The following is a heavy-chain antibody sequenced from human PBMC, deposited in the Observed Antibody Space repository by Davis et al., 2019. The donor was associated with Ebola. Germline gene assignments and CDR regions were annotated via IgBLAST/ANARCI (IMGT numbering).Heavy chain of an antibody. CDR2: ISAYNGNT. Sequence: ASVKVSCKASGYTFTSYGISWVRQAPGQGLEWMGWISAYNGNTNYAQKLQGRVTMTTDTSTSTAYMELRSLRSDDTAVYYCASQHCSGGSCYSRYYYYGMDVWGQGTTVTVSS. CDR1: GYTFTSYG. V-gene: IGHV1-18*01. J-gene: IGHJ6*02. CDR3: ASQHCSGGSCYSRYYYYGMDV. D-gene: IGHD2-15*01.